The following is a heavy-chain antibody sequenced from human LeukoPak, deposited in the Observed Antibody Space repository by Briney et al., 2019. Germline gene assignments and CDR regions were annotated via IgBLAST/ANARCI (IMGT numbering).Heavy chain of an antibody. CDR2: IYYSGST. CDR3: ARYRNEALFAFDI. Sequence: SETLSLTCTVSGDSINNYYWSWIRQPPGKGLEWIGYIYYSGSTNHNPSLKSRVTISVDTSKNQFSLKLNSVTAADTAVYYCARYRNEALFAFDIWGQGTMVTVSS. D-gene: IGHD1-14*01. CDR1: GDSINNYY. J-gene: IGHJ3*02. V-gene: IGHV4-59*01.